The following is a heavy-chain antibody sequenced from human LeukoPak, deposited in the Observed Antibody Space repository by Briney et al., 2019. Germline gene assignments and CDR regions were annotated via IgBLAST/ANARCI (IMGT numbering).Heavy chain of an antibody. CDR1: GGTFSSYA. J-gene: IGHJ4*02. V-gene: IGHV1-69*13. CDR3: ASLYYDILTGHQRNDY. CDR2: IIPIFGTA. D-gene: IGHD3-9*01. Sequence: SVKVSCKASGGTFSSYAISWVRQAPGQGLEWMGGIIPIFGTANYAQTFQGRVTITADESTSTAYMELSSLRSEDAAVYYCASLYYDILTGHQRNDYWGQGTLVTVSS.